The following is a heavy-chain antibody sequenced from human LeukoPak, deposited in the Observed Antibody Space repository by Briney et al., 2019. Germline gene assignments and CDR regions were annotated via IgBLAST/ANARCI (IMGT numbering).Heavy chain of an antibody. CDR2: IYHSGST. J-gene: IGHJ4*02. D-gene: IGHD3-22*01. CDR3: ARDIYDSSGSDTSGY. V-gene: IGHV4-39*07. Sequence: SETLSLTCTVSGGSISSSSYYWGWIRQPPGKGLEWIGSIYHSGSTYYNPSLKSRVTISVDTSKNQFSLKLSSVTAADTAVYYCARDIYDSSGSDTSGYWGQGTLVTVSS. CDR1: GGSISSSSYY.